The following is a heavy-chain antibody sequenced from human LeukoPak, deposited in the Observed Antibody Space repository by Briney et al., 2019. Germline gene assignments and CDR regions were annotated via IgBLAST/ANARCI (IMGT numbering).Heavy chain of an antibody. Sequence: PGGSLRLSCAASTFTLSTYWMTWVRRAPGKGLEWVANIKQDGTDKYYVDSVKGRFTISRDNAKNSLYLQMNSPRAEDTAVYYCASGPHRRAGNWFDPWGQGTLVTVSS. CDR3: ASGPHRRAGNWFDP. CDR1: TFTLSTYW. V-gene: IGHV3-7*01. J-gene: IGHJ5*02. CDR2: IKQDGTDK.